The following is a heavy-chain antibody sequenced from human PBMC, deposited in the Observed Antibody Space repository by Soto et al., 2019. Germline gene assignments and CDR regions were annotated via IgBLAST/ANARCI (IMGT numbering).Heavy chain of an antibody. CDR3: ARDGDKWDQRFCDN. D-gene: IGHD1-26*01. Sequence: QVQLVQSAPELTKPGASVKVSCRVSGHISGHYGISWVRLRAGQGLEWMGWISAHRGHTNYAHKFRGRVTMTTDPSTATVSMELTNLLSDDTAVYFCARDGDKWDQRFCDNWGQGTLVTVSS. J-gene: IGHJ4*02. CDR1: GHISGHYG. V-gene: IGHV1-18*01. CDR2: ISAHRGHT.